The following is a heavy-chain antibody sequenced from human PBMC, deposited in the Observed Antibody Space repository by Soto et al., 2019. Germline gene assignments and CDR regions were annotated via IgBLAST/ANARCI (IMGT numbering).Heavy chain of an antibody. Sequence: SETLALTSPVAGCSISSRSYYCVWLRQPPGKGLEWIGSIYYSGSTYYNPSLKSRVTISVDTSKNQFSLKLSSVTAADTAAYYCAGIRPIYGMDVWGQGNTVNVS. V-gene: IGHV4-39*01. CDR2: IYYSGST. J-gene: IGHJ6*02. CDR3: AGIRPIYGMDV. CDR1: GCSISSRSYY.